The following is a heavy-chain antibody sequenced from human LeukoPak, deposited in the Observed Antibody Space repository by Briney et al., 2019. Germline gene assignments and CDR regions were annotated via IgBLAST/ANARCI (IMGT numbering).Heavy chain of an antibody. CDR1: GGSISSGGYS. CDR3: ARGKNTCHYYMDV. Sequence: PSETLSLTCAVSGGSISSGGYSWSWIRQPPGKGLEWIGYIYYSGSTYYNPSLKSRVTISVDTSKNQFSLKLSSVTAADTAVYYCARGKNTCHYYMDVWGKGTTVTVSS. J-gene: IGHJ6*03. CDR2: IYYSGST. V-gene: IGHV4-30-4*07. D-gene: IGHD3-16*01.